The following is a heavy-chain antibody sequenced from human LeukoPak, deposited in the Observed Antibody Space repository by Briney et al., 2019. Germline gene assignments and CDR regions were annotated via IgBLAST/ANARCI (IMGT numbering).Heavy chain of an antibody. CDR2: MRRGSDVK. CDR3: AREVGGSRAFDV. D-gene: IGHD6-13*01. CDR1: GFXFSDYY. J-gene: IGHJ3*01. Sequence: GGSLRLSCAGSGFXFSDYYIAWIRQAPGKGLQRISYMRRGSDVKTYADSAKGRFTISRDNDKNSLYLQMNSLTAEDTAIYYCAREVGGSRAFDVWGQGTMVTVSS. V-gene: IGHV3-11*05.